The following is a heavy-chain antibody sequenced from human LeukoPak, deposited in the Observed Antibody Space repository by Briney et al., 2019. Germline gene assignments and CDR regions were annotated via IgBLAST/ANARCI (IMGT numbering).Heavy chain of an antibody. J-gene: IGHJ3*02. D-gene: IGHD3-3*01. V-gene: IGHV4-4*07. CDR3: ARFRAITGAFDI. CDR2: IYTSGST. CDR1: GGSISSYY. Sequence: SETLPLTCTVSGGSISSYYWSWIRQPAGKGLEWIGRIYTSGSTNYNPSLKSRVTMSVDTSKNQFSLKLSSVTAADTAVYYCARFRAITGAFDIWGQGTMVTVSS.